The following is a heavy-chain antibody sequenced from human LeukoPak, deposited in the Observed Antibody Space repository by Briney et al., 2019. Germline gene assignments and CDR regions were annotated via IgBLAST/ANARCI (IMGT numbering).Heavy chain of an antibody. CDR3: ARRAGAYSHPYDY. V-gene: IGHV3-53*01. Sequence: GGSLRLSCTVSGFSVSSNSMSWVRQAPGKGLEWVSFIYSGTTHYSDSVKGRFTISRDNSKNTLYLQMNSLRVEDTAVYYCARRAGAYSHPYDYWGQGTLVTVSS. D-gene: IGHD4/OR15-4a*01. CDR2: IYSGTT. J-gene: IGHJ4*02. CDR1: GFSVSSNS.